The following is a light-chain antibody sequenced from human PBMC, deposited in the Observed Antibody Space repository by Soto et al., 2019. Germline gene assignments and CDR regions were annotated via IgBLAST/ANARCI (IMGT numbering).Light chain of an antibody. CDR2: GAS. J-gene: IGKJ2*01. V-gene: IGKV3-20*01. Sequence: IVLTQSPGTLSLSPGDRATLSCRASQSVNSSYVSWYQQRPGQPPRLLIYGASSRAAGIPDRFTGSGSGTDFTLTISSLEPEDFGVYYCQQYGYSSSYTFGQGTKLEIK. CDR3: QQYGYSSSYT. CDR1: QSVNSSY.